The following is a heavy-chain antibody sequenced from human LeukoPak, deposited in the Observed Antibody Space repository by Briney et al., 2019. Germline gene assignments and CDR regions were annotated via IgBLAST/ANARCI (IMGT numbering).Heavy chain of an antibody. CDR2: INNSSSTI. D-gene: IGHD2-2*02. CDR1: GFTFSSYW. J-gene: IGHJ1*01. Sequence: PGGSLRLSCAASGFTFSSYWMNWVRQAPGKGLEWVSYINNSSSTIYYADSVEGRFTISRDNAKNSLYLQMNSLRAEDTAVYYCARGVPAAIGYFQHWGQGTLVTVSS. V-gene: IGHV3-48*01. CDR3: ARGVPAAIGYFQH.